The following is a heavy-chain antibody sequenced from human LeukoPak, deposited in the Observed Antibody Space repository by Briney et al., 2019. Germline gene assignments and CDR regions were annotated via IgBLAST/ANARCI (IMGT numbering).Heavy chain of an antibody. CDR1: GFTFSSHS. V-gene: IGHV3-21*01. CDR2: ISSGSSYI. CDR3: AREYSSGYYYYFDY. J-gene: IGHJ4*02. D-gene: IGHD3-22*01. Sequence: GGSLRLSCAASGFTFSSHSMNWVRQAPGKGLEWVSSISSGSSYIDYADSVKGRFTISRDNAKNSLYLQMNSLRAEDTAVYYCAREYSSGYYYYFDYWGQGTLVTVSS.